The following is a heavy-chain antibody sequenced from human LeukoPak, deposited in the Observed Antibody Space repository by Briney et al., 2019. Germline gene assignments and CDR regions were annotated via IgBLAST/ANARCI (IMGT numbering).Heavy chain of an antibody. CDR3: AREALVLMVYANFGAFDI. J-gene: IGHJ3*02. CDR2: ISSSSSTI. V-gene: IGHV3-48*01. D-gene: IGHD2-8*01. CDR1: GFTFSSYS. Sequence: GGSLRLSCAASGFTFSSYSMNWVRQAPGKGLEWVSYISSSSSTIYYADSVKGRFTISRDNAKNSLYLQMNSLRAEDTAVYYCAREALVLMVYANFGAFDIWGQGTMVTVSS.